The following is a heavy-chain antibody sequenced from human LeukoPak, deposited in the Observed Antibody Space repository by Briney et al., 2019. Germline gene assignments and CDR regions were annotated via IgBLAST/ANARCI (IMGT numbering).Heavy chain of an antibody. J-gene: IGHJ4*02. CDR3: ARRAGAHSHPYDY. V-gene: IGHV3-53*01. Sequence: VGSLRLSCTVSGFTVSTNSMSWVRQAPGKGLEWVSFIYSDNTHYSDSVKGRFTISRDNSKNTLYLQMNSLRAEDTAVYYCARRAGAHSHPYDYWGQGTLVTVSS. D-gene: IGHD4/OR15-4a*01. CDR2: IYSDNT. CDR1: GFTVSTNS.